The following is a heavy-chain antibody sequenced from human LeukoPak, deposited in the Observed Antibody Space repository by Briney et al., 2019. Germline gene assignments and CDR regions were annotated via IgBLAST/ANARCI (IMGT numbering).Heavy chain of an antibody. D-gene: IGHD6-19*01. Sequence: SQTLSLTCAISGDSVSSNSAAWTWIRQSPSRGLEWLGRTYYRSKWFHDYALSVRGRLTINPDTSKNQFSLQLNSVTPEDTAAYYCARAGYTSTFHFFDYWGQGTLVTVSS. J-gene: IGHJ4*02. CDR2: TYYRSKWFH. CDR3: ARAGYTSTFHFFDY. CDR1: GDSVSSNSAA. V-gene: IGHV6-1*01.